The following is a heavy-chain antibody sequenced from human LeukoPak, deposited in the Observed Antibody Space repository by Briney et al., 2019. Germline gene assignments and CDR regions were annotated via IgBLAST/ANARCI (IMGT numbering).Heavy chain of an antibody. V-gene: IGHV1-69*05. D-gene: IGHD3-10*01. CDR1: GGTFSSNA. CDR2: IIPIFATA. J-gene: IGHJ5*02. Sequence: TSVKVSCKASGGTFSSNAISWVRQAPGQGLEWMGGIIPIFATANYAQKFQGRVTITTDESTSTAYMELNSLRSDDTAVYYCARGVRGVILLNWFDPWGQGTLVTVSS. CDR3: ARGVRGVILLNWFDP.